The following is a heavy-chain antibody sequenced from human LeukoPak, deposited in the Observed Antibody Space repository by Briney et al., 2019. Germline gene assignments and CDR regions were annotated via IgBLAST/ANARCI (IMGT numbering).Heavy chain of an antibody. CDR1: GFTFSSYA. J-gene: IGHJ4*02. D-gene: IGHD3-22*01. CDR3: AKNPRITMIVVVPQNYYFDY. CDR2: ISGSGGST. V-gene: IGHV3-23*01. Sequence: TGGSLRLSCAASGFTFSSYAMSWVRQAPGKGLEWVSAISGSGGSTYYADSVKGRFTISRDNSKNTLYLQMNSLRAEDTAVYYCAKNPRITMIVVVPQNYYFDYWGQGTLVTVSS.